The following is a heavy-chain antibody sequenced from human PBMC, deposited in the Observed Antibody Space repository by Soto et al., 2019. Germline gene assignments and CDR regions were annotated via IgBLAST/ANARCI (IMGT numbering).Heavy chain of an antibody. CDR1: GFTFSSYG. Sequence: GGSLRLSCAASGFTFSSYGMHWVRQAPGKGLEWVAVISYDGSNKYYADSVKGRFTISRDNSKNTLYLQMNSLRAEDTAVYYCAKDVSIVVVPAAMPAGPFDPWGQGTLVTVSS. CDR2: ISYDGSNK. J-gene: IGHJ5*02. V-gene: IGHV3-30*18. CDR3: AKDVSIVVVPAAMPAGPFDP. D-gene: IGHD2-2*01.